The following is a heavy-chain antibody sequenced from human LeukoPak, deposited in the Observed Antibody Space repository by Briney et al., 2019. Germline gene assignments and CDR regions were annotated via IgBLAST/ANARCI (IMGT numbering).Heavy chain of an antibody. CDR3: AKDAGGYYYYYMGV. Sequence: PGGSLRLSCAASGFTFSSYAMHWVRQAPGKGLEWVAVISYDGSNKYYADSVKGRFTISRDNSKNSLYLQMNSLRPEDTALYYCAKDAGGYYYYYMGVWGKGTTVTISS. V-gene: IGHV3-30*04. CDR1: GFTFSSYA. J-gene: IGHJ6*03. D-gene: IGHD1-26*01. CDR2: ISYDGSNK.